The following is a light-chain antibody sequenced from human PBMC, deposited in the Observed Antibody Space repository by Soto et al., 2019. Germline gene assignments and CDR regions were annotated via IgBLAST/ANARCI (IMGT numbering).Light chain of an antibody. V-gene: IGKV3-20*01. J-gene: IGKJ5*01. CDR2: GAS. CDR1: QSIDTH. CDR3: QQYGNAPIT. Sequence: EIVLTQSPATLSSSPGERATLSCRARQSIDTHLAWYQQKPGQAPSLLIYGASTRAPGIPARFSGSGSGTDFTLSISRLEVEDFAVYHCQQYGNAPITFGQGTRLEIK.